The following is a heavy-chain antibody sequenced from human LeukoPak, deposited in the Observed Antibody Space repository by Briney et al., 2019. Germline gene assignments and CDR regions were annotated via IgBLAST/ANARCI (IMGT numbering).Heavy chain of an antibody. V-gene: IGHV3-21*01. D-gene: IGHD2-15*01. Sequence: GGSLRLSCAASGFTFSSYSMNWVRQAPVKGLEWVSSISSSSSYIYYADSVKGRFTISRDNAKNSLYLQMNSLRAEDAAVYYCARGAYWWELGDLDYWGQGTLVTVSS. CDR1: GFTFSSYS. CDR2: ISSSSSYI. J-gene: IGHJ4*02. CDR3: ARGAYWWELGDLDY.